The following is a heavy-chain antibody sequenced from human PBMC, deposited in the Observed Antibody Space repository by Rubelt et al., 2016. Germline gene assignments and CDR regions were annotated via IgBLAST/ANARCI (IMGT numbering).Heavy chain of an antibody. Sequence: QVHLQQWGAGLLKPSETLSLTCAVYGGSFSDYYWSWIRQPPGKGLEWIGEINHSGSINYNPSLKTRVTMSVDTSKNQFARRMTSVTAADTAVYYCARDRWEDFYYGMDVWGQGTTVTVSS. J-gene: IGHJ6*02. D-gene: IGHD1-26*01. CDR1: GGSFSDYY. CDR3: ARDRWEDFYYGMDV. CDR2: INHSGSI. V-gene: IGHV4-34*01.